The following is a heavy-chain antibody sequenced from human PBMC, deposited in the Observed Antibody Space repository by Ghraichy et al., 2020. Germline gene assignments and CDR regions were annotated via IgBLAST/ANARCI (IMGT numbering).Heavy chain of an antibody. J-gene: IGHJ5*02. Sequence: SETLSLTCTVSGGSVSSSSYYWSWIRQPPGRGLEWIGYIYYSASTNYNPSLKSRVTISVDTSKNQFSLKLSSVTAADTAVYYCARAKTYGSGNWFDLWGQGTLVTVSS. CDR3: ARAKTYGSGNWFDL. V-gene: IGHV4-61*01. CDR1: GGSVSSSSYY. CDR2: IYYSAST. D-gene: IGHD3-10*01.